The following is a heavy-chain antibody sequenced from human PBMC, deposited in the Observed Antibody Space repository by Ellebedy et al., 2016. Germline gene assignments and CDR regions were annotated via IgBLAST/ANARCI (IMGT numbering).Heavy chain of an antibody. CDR1: GYTFTGYY. CDR3: ARGGYSGYDPSEY. V-gene: IGHV1-2*04. J-gene: IGHJ4*02. CDR2: INPNSGGT. D-gene: IGHD5-12*01. Sequence: ALVKVSCKASGYTFTGYYMHWVRQAPGQGLEWMGWINPNSGGTNYAQKFQGWVTMTRDTSISTAYMELSRLRSDDTAVYYCARGGYSGYDPSEYWGQGTLVTVSS.